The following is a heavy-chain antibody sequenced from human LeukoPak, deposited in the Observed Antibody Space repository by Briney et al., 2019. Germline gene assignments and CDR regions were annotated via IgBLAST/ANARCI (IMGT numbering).Heavy chain of an antibody. CDR1: GYTFSNYN. D-gene: IGHD3-10*01. Sequence: ASVKVSCKASGYTFSNYNMHWLRQAPGQGLEWMGIVNPSGDSTNYAQNFQGRVTMTGDTSTSTVYMELSSLRSEDTAVYYCARGGVLLWFGEPDAFDIWGQGTMVTVSS. V-gene: IGHV1-46*01. CDR2: VNPSGDST. CDR3: ARGGVLLWFGEPDAFDI. J-gene: IGHJ3*02.